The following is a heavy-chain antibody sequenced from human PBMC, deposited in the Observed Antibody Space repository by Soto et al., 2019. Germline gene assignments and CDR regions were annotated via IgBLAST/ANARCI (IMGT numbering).Heavy chain of an antibody. Sequence: QVQLVQSGAEVKQPGSSVKVSCKASGGTFSSYAISWVRQAPGQGLEWMGGIIPIFGTANYAQKFQGRVTIAADESTSTAYMELSSLRSDDTAVYYCASPAAGTGSYYYGMDVWGQGTTVTVSS. CDR2: IIPIFGTA. V-gene: IGHV1-69*12. CDR3: ASPAAGTGSYYYGMDV. J-gene: IGHJ6*02. CDR1: GGTFSSYA. D-gene: IGHD6-13*01.